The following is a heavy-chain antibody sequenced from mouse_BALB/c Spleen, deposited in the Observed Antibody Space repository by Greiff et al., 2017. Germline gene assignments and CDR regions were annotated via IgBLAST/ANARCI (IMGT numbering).Heavy chain of an antibody. Sequence: VMLVESGPGLVAPSQSLSITCTVSGFSLTSYGVHWVRQPPGKGLEWLGVIWAGGSTNYNSALMSRLSISKDNSKSQVFLKMNSLQTDDTAMYYCARALSSSWFAYWGQGTLVTVSA. D-gene: IGHD1-1*01. CDR3: ARALSSSWFAY. CDR1: GFSLTSYG. CDR2: IWAGGST. J-gene: IGHJ3*01. V-gene: IGHV2-9*02.